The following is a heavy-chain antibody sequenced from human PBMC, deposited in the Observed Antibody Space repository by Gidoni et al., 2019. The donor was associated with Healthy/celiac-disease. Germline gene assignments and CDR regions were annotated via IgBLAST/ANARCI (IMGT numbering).Heavy chain of an antibody. CDR1: GFTFSSDA. CDR2: ISGSGGST. D-gene: IGHD3-16*01. V-gene: IGHV3-23*01. CDR3: AKSYDYVWGRQVC. J-gene: IGHJ4*02. Sequence: EVQLLESGGGLVQPGGSLRLSCAASGFTFSSDAMCLVRQAPGKGLEWVSAISGSGGSTYYADSVKGRFTISRDNSKNTLYLQMNSLRAEDTAVYYCAKSYDYVWGRQVCWGQGTLVTVSS.